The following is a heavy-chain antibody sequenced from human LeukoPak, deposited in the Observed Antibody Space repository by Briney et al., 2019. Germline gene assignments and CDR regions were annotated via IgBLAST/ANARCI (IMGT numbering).Heavy chain of an antibody. CDR3: ARSNWSDGAFDI. J-gene: IGHJ3*02. D-gene: IGHD1-20*01. Sequence: GRSLRLSCAASGFTFSSYAMHWVRQAPGKGLEWVAVISYDGSNKYYADSVKGRFTISRDNSKNTLYLQMNSLRAEDTAVYYCARSNWSDGAFDIWGQGTMVTVSS. V-gene: IGHV3-30-3*01. CDR2: ISYDGSNK. CDR1: GFTFSSYA.